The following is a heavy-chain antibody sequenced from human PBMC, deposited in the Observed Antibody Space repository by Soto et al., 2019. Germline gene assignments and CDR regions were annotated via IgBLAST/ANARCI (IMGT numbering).Heavy chain of an antibody. CDR3: ATSYGNAWYTY. J-gene: IGHJ4*02. V-gene: IGHV4-59*01. D-gene: IGHD6-13*01. CDR2: IYNSGST. Sequence: SETLSLTCTVSGGSISSYYWSWIRQPPGKGLEWIGYIYNSGSTNYNPSLRSRVTISVDTSKNQFSLQLSSVTAADTAVYYCATSYGNAWYTYWGQGTQVTVSS. CDR1: GGSISSYY.